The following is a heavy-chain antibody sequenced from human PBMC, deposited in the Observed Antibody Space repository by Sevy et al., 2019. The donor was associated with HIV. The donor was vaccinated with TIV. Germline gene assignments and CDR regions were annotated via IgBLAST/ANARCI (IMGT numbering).Heavy chain of an antibody. V-gene: IGHV4-34*01. J-gene: IGHJ4*02. D-gene: IGHD2-15*01. CDR3: ARGQNEDCSGGSCYREDFDY. CDR2: INHSGST. Sequence: SETLSLTCAVYGGSFSGYYWSWIRQPPGKGLEWIGEINHSGSTNYNPSLKSRVTISVDTSKNQFSLKLSSVTAADTAVYYCARGQNEDCSGGSCYREDFDYWGQGTLVTVSS. CDR1: GGSFSGYY.